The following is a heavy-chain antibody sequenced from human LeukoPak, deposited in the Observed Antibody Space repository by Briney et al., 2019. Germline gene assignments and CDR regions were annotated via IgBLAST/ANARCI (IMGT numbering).Heavy chain of an antibody. V-gene: IGHV3-13*01. CDR3: ARADLRGYSLDY. CDR1: GFTFSSYD. Sequence: GGSLRLSCAASGFTFSSYDMHWVRQTTGRGLEWVSGIGTAGDTYSPGSAKGRFTISRENAKNSLYLQMNSPRAGDTAVYYCARADLRGYSLDYWGQGTLVTVSS. J-gene: IGHJ4*02. CDR2: IGTAGDT. D-gene: IGHD5-18*01.